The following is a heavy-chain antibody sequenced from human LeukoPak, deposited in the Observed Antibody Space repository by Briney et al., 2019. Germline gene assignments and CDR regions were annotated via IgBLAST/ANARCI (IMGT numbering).Heavy chain of an antibody. J-gene: IGHJ4*02. V-gene: IGHV3-66*01. D-gene: IGHD3-10*01. CDR2: IYSDGNT. CDR1: RFTVSSNY. Sequence: GGSLRLPCAASRFTVSSNYMGWVRQPPGKGLEWVSVIYSDGNTYYADSVKGRFTMSRDDSKNTLYLQMNSLGAEDTAVYYCARRPVRDGYFDYWGQGTLATVSS. CDR3: ARRPVRDGYFDY.